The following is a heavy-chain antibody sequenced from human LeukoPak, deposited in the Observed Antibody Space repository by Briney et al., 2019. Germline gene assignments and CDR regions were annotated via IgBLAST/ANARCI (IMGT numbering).Heavy chain of an antibody. V-gene: IGHV4-59*01. Sequence: NSSETLSLTCTVSGGSISSYYWSWIRQPPGKGLEWIGYIYHSGSTKYNPSLKSRVNISGDMSKNQLSLKLSSVTAADTAVCYCARDLGYCGSISCSADAFDVWGQGTMVTVSS. CDR3: ARDLGYCGSISCSADAFDV. J-gene: IGHJ3*01. CDR1: GGSISSYY. CDR2: IYHSGST. D-gene: IGHD2-2*01.